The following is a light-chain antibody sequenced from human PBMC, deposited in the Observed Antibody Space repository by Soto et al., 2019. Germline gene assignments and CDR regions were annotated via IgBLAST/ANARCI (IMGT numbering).Light chain of an antibody. J-gene: IGKJ1*01. CDR3: QKYNSAPQT. CDR1: QTVPSNY. CDR2: AAS. Sequence: TQSPGTLSLPPGDIATVSCRAGQTVPSNYVAWYQQKPGKVPKVLIYAASTLQSGVPSRFSGSGSETDFTLTISSLQPEDVATYYCQKYNSAPQTFGQGTKGDIK. V-gene: IGKV1-27*01.